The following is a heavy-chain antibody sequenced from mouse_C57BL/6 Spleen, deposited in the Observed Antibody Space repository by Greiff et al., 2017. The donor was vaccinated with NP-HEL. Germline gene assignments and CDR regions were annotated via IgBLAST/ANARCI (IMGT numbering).Heavy chain of an antibody. D-gene: IGHD1-1*01. J-gene: IGHJ2*01. CDR2: ISSGGSYT. CDR1: GFTFSSYG. Sequence: EVKLMESGGDLVKPGGSLKLSCAASGFTFSSYGMSWVRQTPDKRLEWVATISSGGSYTYYPDSVKGRFTISRDNAKNTLYLQMSSLKSEDTAMYYCASLITTDYFDYWGQGTTLTVSS. V-gene: IGHV5-6*01. CDR3: ASLITTDYFDY.